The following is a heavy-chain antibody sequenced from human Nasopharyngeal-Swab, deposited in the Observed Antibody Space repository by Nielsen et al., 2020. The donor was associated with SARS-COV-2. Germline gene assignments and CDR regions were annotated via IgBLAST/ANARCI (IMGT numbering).Heavy chain of an antibody. CDR2: IKQDGSEK. V-gene: IGHV3-7*03. CDR1: GFTFSSYW. D-gene: IGHD6-13*01. J-gene: IGHJ5*02. CDR3: AREEYSSSWYGRNWFDP. Sequence: GESLKISCAASGFTFSSYWMSWVRQAPGKGLEWVANIKQDGSEKYYVDSVKGRFTISRDNAKNSLYLQMNSLRAEDTAVYYCAREEYSSSWYGRNWFDPWGQGTLVTVSS.